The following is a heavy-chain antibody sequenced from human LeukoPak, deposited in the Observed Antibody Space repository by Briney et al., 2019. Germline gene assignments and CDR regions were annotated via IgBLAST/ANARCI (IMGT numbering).Heavy chain of an antibody. CDR1: GGSIRSSTDY. CDR2: IYYSGST. Sequence: PSETLSLTCTVSGGSIRSSTDYWVWIRQPPGKELEWIGSIYYSGSTYYNPSLKSRVTISVDTSKNQFSVKLSSVTAADTAVYYCASTRIVGVGSFDYWGQGTLVTVSS. J-gene: IGHJ4*02. V-gene: IGHV4-39*07. D-gene: IGHD1-26*01. CDR3: ASTRIVGVGSFDY.